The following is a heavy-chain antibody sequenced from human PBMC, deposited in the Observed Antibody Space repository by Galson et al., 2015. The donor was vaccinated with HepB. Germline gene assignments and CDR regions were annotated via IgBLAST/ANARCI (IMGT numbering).Heavy chain of an antibody. V-gene: IGHV1-24*01. D-gene: IGHD2-2*01. CDR2: FDPEDGET. CDR1: GYTLTELS. J-gene: IGHJ3*01. CDR3: AGRYCSSTSCYPFHAFDV. Sequence: SVKVSCKVSGYTLTELSMHWVRQAPGKGLEWMGGFDPEDGETIYAQKFQGRVTMTEDTSTDTAYMELSSLRSEDTAVYYCAGRYCSSTSCYPFHAFDVWGQGTMVTVSS.